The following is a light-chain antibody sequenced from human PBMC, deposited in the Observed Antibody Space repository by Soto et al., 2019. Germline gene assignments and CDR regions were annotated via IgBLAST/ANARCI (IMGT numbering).Light chain of an antibody. CDR1: SGHSSYA. Sequence: QPVLTPSPSASASLGASVKLTCTLSSGHSSYAIAWHQQQPEKGPRFLMNIDNDGSHDKGDGIPDRFSGSSSGAERYLTISSLQSEDEAEYYCQTWGTGIRVFGGGTKVTVL. CDR3: QTWGTGIRV. J-gene: IGLJ3*02. V-gene: IGLV4-69*01. CDR2: IDNDGSH.